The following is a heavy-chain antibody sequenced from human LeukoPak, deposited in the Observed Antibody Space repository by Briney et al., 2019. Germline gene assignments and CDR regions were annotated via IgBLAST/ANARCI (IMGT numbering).Heavy chain of an antibody. J-gene: IGHJ4*02. CDR1: GLTVSSNY. Sequence: GGSLRLSCAASGLTVSSNYMSRVRQAPGKGLEWVSVIYSGGSTYYADSVKGRFTISRDNSKNTLYLQMNSLRAEDTAVYYCARITGTLYFDYWGQGTLVTVSS. CDR3: ARITGTLYFDY. D-gene: IGHD1-20*01. V-gene: IGHV3-53*01. CDR2: IYSGGST.